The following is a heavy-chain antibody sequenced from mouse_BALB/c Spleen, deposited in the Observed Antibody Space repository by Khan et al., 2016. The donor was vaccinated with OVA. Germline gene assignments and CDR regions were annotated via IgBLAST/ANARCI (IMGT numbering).Heavy chain of an antibody. D-gene: IGHD2-14*01. Sequence: QMQLEESGTELARPGASVKMSCKASGYTFTTYTMHWVKQRPGRGLEWIGYISPSSGYTNYNQKFKDKATLTADKSSITAYMQLSSLTSEDSAVYYCAREGAYYRSDGWFAYWGQGTLVTVSA. CDR3: AREGAYYRSDGWFAY. J-gene: IGHJ3*01. V-gene: IGHV1-4*01. CDR1: GYTFTTYT. CDR2: ISPSSGYT.